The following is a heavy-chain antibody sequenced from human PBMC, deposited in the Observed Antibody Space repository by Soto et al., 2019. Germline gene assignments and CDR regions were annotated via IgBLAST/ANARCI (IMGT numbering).Heavy chain of an antibody. CDR2: LNPDTGNT. J-gene: IGHJ3*01. D-gene: IGHD2-21*02. CDR3: SRDGHCLAPGACDDFDV. V-gene: IGHV1-3*01. CDR1: GFTFSDNL. Sequence: QGQLVQSGAELKKPGASVNISCTASGFTFSDNLINWVRQAPVQGLEWMGWLNPDTGNTRYSETFQGKVTISRHSSATIDSLEINDLENEDAALYFYSRDGHCLAPGACDDFDVWGIGTMITVCS.